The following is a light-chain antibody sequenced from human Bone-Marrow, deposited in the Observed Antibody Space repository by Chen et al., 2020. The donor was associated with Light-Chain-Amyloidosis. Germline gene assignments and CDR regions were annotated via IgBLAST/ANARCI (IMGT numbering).Light chain of an antibody. Sequence: SYELTQPPSVSVSPGQTARITCSGDDLPTKYAYWYQQKPGQASVLVIHRDPERPSGISERFSGSSSGTTATLTISGVQAVDEADYHCQSADSSGTYEVIFGGGTKLTVL. V-gene: IGLV3-25*03. J-gene: IGLJ2*01. CDR3: QSADSSGTYEVI. CDR1: DLPTKY. CDR2: RDP.